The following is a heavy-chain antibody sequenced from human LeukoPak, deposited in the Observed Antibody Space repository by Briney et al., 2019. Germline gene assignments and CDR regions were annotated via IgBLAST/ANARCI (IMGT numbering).Heavy chain of an antibody. CDR3: AREVSEGFDF. V-gene: IGHV3-21*01. J-gene: IGHJ4*02. Sequence: GGSLRLSCTASGFTFSGYSMNWIRQAPGKGLEWVSSFGTRSTSIYHAGSVKGRFAISRDNARNSLYLQMNSLRAEDTALYYCAREVSEGFDFWGQGTLVAVSS. D-gene: IGHD3-22*01. CDR1: GFTFSGYS. CDR2: FGTRSTSI.